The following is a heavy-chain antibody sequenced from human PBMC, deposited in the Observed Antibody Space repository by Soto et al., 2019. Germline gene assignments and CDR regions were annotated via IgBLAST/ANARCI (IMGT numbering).Heavy chain of an antibody. CDR3: AKGVRGGSCPDY. Sequence: GGSLRLSCAASGFTFSSYGMHWVRQAPGKGLEWVAVISYDGSNKYYADSVKGRFTISRDNSKNTLYLQMNSLRAEDTAVYYCAKGVRGGSCPDYWGQGTLVTVSS. J-gene: IGHJ4*02. CDR2: ISYDGSNK. CDR1: GFTFSSYG. D-gene: IGHD2-15*01. V-gene: IGHV3-30*18.